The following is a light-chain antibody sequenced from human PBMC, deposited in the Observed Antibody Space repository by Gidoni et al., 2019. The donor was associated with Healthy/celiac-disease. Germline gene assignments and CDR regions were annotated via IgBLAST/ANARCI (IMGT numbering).Light chain of an antibody. V-gene: IGKV1-33*01. J-gene: IGKJ5*01. Sequence: DIQMTQSPSSLSASVGDRVTITCQASQDISNYLNWYQQKPGKAPKLLIYDASNLEKGVPSRFSGSGSVTDFTFTISSLQPEDIATYYCQQYDNLPLTFXXXTRLEIK. CDR3: QQYDNLPLT. CDR2: DAS. CDR1: QDISNY.